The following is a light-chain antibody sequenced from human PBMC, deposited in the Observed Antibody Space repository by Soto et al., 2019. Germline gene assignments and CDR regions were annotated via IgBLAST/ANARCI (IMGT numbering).Light chain of an antibody. V-gene: IGKV1-39*01. CDR2: GAS. Sequence: DIQMTQSPSSLSASVGGRVTITCRPSQSISTYLNWYQQKPGKAPKLLIYGASSLQSGVPSRFSGSGSGTDFTLTISSLQPEDFATYYCQQTYSTPRTFGQVTKLEIK. J-gene: IGKJ2*02. CDR1: QSISTY. CDR3: QQTYSTPRT.